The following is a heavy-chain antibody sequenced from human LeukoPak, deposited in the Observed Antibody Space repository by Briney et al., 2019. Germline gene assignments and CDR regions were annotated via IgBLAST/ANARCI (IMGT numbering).Heavy chain of an antibody. CDR3: AKDRSSSWTRDWFDP. Sequence: PSETLSLTCTVSGGSISGFYWSWIRQPAGKGLEWIGRIYNSASTNYNPSLKSRVTMSVDTSKNQFSLKLTSVTGADTAVYYCAKDRSSSWTRDWFDPWGQGTLVTVSS. J-gene: IGHJ5*02. D-gene: IGHD6-13*01. V-gene: IGHV4-4*07. CDR2: IYNSAST. CDR1: GGSISGFY.